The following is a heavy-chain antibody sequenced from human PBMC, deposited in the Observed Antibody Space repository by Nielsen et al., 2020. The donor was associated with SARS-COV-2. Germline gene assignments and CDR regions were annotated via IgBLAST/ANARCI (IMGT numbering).Heavy chain of an antibody. CDR2: ISGSGGST. CDR1: GFTFSSYA. CDR3: ASKYYYDSSGYYPWAFDI. D-gene: IGHD3-22*01. V-gene: IGHV3-23*01. J-gene: IGHJ3*02. Sequence: GESLKISCAASGFTFSSYAMSWVRQAPGTGLEWVSAISGSGGSTYYADSVKGRFTISRDNSKNTLYLQMNSLRAEDTAVYYCASKYYYDSSGYYPWAFDIWGQGTMVTVSS.